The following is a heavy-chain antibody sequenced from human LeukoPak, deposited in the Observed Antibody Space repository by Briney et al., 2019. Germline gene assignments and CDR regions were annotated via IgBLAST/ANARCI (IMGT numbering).Heavy chain of an antibody. J-gene: IGHJ3*02. D-gene: IGHD5-18*01. Sequence: ASVTVSCKVSGYTLTELSMHWVRQAPGKGLEWMGGFDPEDGETIYAQKFRGRVTMTEDTSTDTAYMELSSLRSEDTAVYYCATEVDTAMGHAFDIWGQGTMVTVSS. CDR1: GYTLTELS. V-gene: IGHV1-24*01. CDR3: ATEVDTAMGHAFDI. CDR2: FDPEDGET.